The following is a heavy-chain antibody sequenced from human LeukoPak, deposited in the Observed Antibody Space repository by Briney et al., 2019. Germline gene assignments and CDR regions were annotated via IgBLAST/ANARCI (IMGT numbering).Heavy chain of an antibody. Sequence: SETLSPTCIVSGGSISNYYWTWIRQPPGKGLEWIGFISYSGNTNYNPSLKSRVTISLDTSKNQFSLKLISVTAADTAVYYCARGVGSGYTDYWGQGALVTVSS. V-gene: IGHV4-59*01. J-gene: IGHJ4*02. D-gene: IGHD3-22*01. CDR1: GGSISNYY. CDR3: ARGVGSGYTDY. CDR2: ISYSGNT.